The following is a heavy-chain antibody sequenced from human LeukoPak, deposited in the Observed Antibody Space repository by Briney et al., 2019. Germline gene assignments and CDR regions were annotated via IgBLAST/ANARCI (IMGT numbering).Heavy chain of an antibody. Sequence: QPGGSLRLSCAASGFTFDTYTMHWVRQAPGKGLEWVSLISWDGYSTYYANSVKGRFTSSRDNSKNYLFLQMNGLRPEDTAFYYCAKTRKAYCGGDCQGSDYWGQGTLVTVSS. CDR2: ISWDGYST. CDR3: AKTRKAYCGGDCQGSDY. J-gene: IGHJ4*02. V-gene: IGHV3-43D*03. CDR1: GFTFDTYT. D-gene: IGHD2-21*01.